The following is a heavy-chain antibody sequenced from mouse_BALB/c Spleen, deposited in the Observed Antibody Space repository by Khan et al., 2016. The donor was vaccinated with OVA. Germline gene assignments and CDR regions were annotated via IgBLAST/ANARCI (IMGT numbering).Heavy chain of an antibody. CDR2: ISIYYDNT. CDR1: GYTFTDYA. Sequence: QIQLVQSGPELVRPGESVKISCKGSGYTFTDYAMHWVKQSPAKSLEWIGVISIYYDNTNYTQKFKGQVTMTVDKSSSTAYMELARLTSEDSAIYYCARGGEWLRRGGGNSDYWGQGTTLTVSS. J-gene: IGHJ2*01. V-gene: IGHV1S137*01. CDR3: ARGGEWLRRGGGNSDY. D-gene: IGHD2-2*01.